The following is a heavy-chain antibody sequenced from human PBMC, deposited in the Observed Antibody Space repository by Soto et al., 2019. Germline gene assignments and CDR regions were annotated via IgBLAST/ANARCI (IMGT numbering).Heavy chain of an antibody. CDR1: GFSLSASGVG. V-gene: IGHV2-5*02. CDR3: APKGGGDRILDY. Sequence: QITLKESGPPLVKPTQTLTLTCTFSGFSLSASGVGVGWIRQPPGKALEWLAIIYWDDAKHYSPSLKSSLTITKDTSKKQVGLTKNHMDPVDTATYNCAPKGGGDRILDYWGQGTLVTVSS. CDR2: IYWDDAK. D-gene: IGHD3-16*01. J-gene: IGHJ4*02.